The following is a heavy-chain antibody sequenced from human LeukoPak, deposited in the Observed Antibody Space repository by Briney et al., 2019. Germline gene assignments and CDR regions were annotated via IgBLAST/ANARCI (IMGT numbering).Heavy chain of an antibody. Sequence: PGGSLRLSCAASGFTVGTNYMSWVRQAPGKGLEWVSLIYSGSSTYYANSVKGRFTISRDNSKNTVYLQMNSLRAEDTAVYYCARGATAAQALSWGQGTLVTVSS. V-gene: IGHV3-53*01. CDR1: GFTVGTNY. D-gene: IGHD6-13*01. CDR3: ARGATAAQALS. J-gene: IGHJ4*02. CDR2: IYSGSST.